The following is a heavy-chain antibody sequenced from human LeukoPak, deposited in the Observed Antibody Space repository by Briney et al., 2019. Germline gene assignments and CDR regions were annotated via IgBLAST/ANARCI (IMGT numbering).Heavy chain of an antibody. V-gene: IGHV3-74*01. CDR3: ARGLVVVPAAMRY. D-gene: IGHD2-2*01. J-gene: IGHJ4*02. CDR2: INSDGSST. CDR1: GFTFSSYW. Sequence: GGSLRLSCAASGFTFSSYWMHWVRQAPGKGLVWVSRINSDGSSTSYADSVKGRFTISRDNAKNTLYLQMNSLRAEDMAVYYCARGLVVVPAAMRYWGQGTLVTVSS.